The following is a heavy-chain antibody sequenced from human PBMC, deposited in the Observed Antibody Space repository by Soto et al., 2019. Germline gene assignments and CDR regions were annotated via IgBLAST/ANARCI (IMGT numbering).Heavy chain of an antibody. D-gene: IGHD3-9*01. Sequence: QLQLQESGSGLVKPSQTLSLTCAVSGGSISSGDSSWSWIRQPPGKGLEWIGNIYHSGSTYYNPSLKRRGTISSDRSQDHFSLKMSSVTAADTAVYYCARRVRYFDWLSYGMDVWGQGTTVTVSS. V-gene: IGHV4-30-2*01. CDR3: ARRVRYFDWLSYGMDV. J-gene: IGHJ6*02. CDR1: GGSISSGDSS. CDR2: IYHSGST.